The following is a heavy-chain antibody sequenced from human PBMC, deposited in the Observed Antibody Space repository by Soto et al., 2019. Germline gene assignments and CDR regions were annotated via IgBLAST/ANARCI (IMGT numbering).Heavy chain of an antibody. Sequence: GASVKVSCKASGYTFTSYDINWVRQATGQGLEWMGWMNPNSGNTGYAQKFQGRVTMTRDTSTGTAYMELSSLRSEDTAVYYCVRGHVCRDYWGQGTLVTVSS. V-gene: IGHV1-8*01. J-gene: IGHJ4*02. CDR2: MNPNSGNT. D-gene: IGHD3-16*01. CDR3: VRGHVCRDY. CDR1: GYTFTSYD.